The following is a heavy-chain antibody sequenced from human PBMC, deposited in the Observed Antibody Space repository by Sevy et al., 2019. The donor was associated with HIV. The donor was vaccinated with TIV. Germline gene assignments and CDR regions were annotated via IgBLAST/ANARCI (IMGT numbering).Heavy chain of an antibody. V-gene: IGHV3-20*04. D-gene: IGHD5-18*01. Sequence: GGSLRLSCAASGVIFDDYGMSWVRQAPGKGLEWVSGINWNGGSTGDADSVKGRFTFSRDNAKNSLYLQMNSMRAEDPALNYCARHGYGYGYHALLDYYYGMDVWGQGTTVTVSS. CDR1: GVIFDDYG. CDR2: INWNGGST. J-gene: IGHJ6*02. CDR3: ARHGYGYGYHALLDYYYGMDV.